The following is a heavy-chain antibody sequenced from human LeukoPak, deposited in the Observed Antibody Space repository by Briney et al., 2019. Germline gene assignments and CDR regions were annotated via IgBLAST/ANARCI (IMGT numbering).Heavy chain of an antibody. V-gene: IGHV2-5*02. J-gene: IGHJ4*02. Sequence: SGPTLVKPTQTLTLTCTFSGFSLSTRGVGVGWIRQPPGKALGWLALSYWDDDKRYSPSLKSRLTITKDTSQNQVVITMTDMHPVDTATYCCAHCGGVVGGFDYWGQGTLVTVCS. CDR1: GFSLSTRGVG. D-gene: IGHD2-15*01. CDR2: SYWDDDK. CDR3: AHCGGVVGGFDY.